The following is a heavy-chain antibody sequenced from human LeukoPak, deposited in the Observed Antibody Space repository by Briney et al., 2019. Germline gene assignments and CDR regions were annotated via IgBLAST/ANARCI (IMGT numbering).Heavy chain of an antibody. CDR3: AKWVTGFFDY. CDR2: IYYSGST. D-gene: IGHD3-9*01. Sequence: SETLSLTCTVSGGSISSYYWSWIRQPPGKGLEWIGYIYYSGSTNYNPSLKSRVTISVDTSKNQFSLKLSSVTAADTAVYYCAKWVTGFFDYWGQGTLVAVSS. V-gene: IGHV4-59*08. J-gene: IGHJ4*02. CDR1: GGSISSYY.